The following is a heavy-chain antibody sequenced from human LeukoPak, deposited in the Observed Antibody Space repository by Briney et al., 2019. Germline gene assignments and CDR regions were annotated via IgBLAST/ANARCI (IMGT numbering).Heavy chain of an antibody. J-gene: IGHJ4*02. V-gene: IGHV4-4*07. CDR3: ARGSIPHYYYDSSGYYSDLPFDY. D-gene: IGHD3-22*01. CDR2: IYTSGST. CDR1: GGSISSYY. Sequence: SETLSLTCTVSGGSISSYYWSWIRQPAGKGLEWIGRIYTSGSTNYNPSLKSRVTMSVDTSKSQFSLKLSSVTAADTAVYYCARGSIPHYYYDSSGYYSDLPFDYWGQGTLVTVSS.